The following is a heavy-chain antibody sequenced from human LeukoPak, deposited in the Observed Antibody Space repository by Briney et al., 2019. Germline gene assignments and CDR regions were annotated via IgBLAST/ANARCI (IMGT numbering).Heavy chain of an antibody. CDR1: GVSISSYY. Sequence: SSETLSLTCTVSGVSISSYYWSWIRQPAGKGLEWIGRIYTSGSTNYNPSLKSRVTMSVDTSKNQFSLKLSSVTAADTAVYYCARAAAAGSLYYYYYMDVWGKGTTVTISS. CDR2: IYTSGST. J-gene: IGHJ6*03. D-gene: IGHD6-13*01. CDR3: ARAAAAGSLYYYYYMDV. V-gene: IGHV4-4*07.